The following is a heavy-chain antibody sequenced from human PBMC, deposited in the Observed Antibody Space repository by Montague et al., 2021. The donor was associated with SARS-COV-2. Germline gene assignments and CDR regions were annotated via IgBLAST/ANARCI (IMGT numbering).Heavy chain of an antibody. Sequence: SLRLSCAASGFTFSAYWMTWVRQAPGKGLEWVARISQDGSEENSVDSVKGRFTISSDNAKSSLYLQMNSLRAEDTAVFCCARVVSNGWTFDYWGQGTLVTVSS. CDR2: ISQDGSEE. D-gene: IGHD6-19*01. CDR1: GFTFSAYW. V-gene: IGHV3-7*03. CDR3: ARVVSNGWTFDY. J-gene: IGHJ4*02.